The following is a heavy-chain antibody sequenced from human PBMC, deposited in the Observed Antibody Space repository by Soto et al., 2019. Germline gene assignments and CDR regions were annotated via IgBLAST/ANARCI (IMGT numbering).Heavy chain of an antibody. CDR1: GYSFTSYW. Sequence: GESLKISCKGSGYSFTSYWIGWVRQMPGKGLEWMGIIYPGDPDTRYSPSFQGQVTISADKSISTAYLQWSSLKASDTAMYYCARTPPLEGAYYYYGMDVWGQGTTVTVSS. J-gene: IGHJ6*02. V-gene: IGHV5-51*01. D-gene: IGHD2-15*01. CDR2: IYPGDPDT. CDR3: ARTPPLEGAYYYYGMDV.